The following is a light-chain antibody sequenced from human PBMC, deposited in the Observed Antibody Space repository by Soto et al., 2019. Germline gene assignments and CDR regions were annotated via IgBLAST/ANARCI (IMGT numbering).Light chain of an antibody. V-gene: IGKV3-20*01. CDR1: QSVTSNY. J-gene: IGKJ2*01. CDR3: KQYGSSYA. CDR2: GIS. Sequence: EIVLTQSPDTLALSPGERATLSCRASQSVTSNYLAWYQQKPGQAPRLLIFGISSRATGIPDRFSGSGSGTDFTLTIARLEPEDFGVYSCKQYGSSYAFGQGTKLEIK.